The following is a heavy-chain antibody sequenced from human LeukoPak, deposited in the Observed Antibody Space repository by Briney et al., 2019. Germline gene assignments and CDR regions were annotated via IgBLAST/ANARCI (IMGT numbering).Heavy chain of an antibody. CDR1: GFTFSIYA. Sequence: GGSLRLSCAVSGFTFSIYAVHWLPQAPGKGRVWVAFIRYDGTSKYYADSVRGRFTISRDNSKNTLYLQMNSLRAEDTAVYYCAKGQQQLIDYWGQGTLVTVSS. CDR3: AKGQQQLIDY. CDR2: IRYDGTSK. J-gene: IGHJ4*02. D-gene: IGHD6-13*01. V-gene: IGHV3-30*02.